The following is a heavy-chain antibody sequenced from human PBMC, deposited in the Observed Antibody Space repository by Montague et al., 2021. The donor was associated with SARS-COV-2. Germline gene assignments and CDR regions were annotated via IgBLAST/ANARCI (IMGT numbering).Heavy chain of an antibody. CDR3: ATYYDILTGYYIDAFDI. J-gene: IGHJ3*02. V-gene: IGHV4-39*01. Sequence: SETLSLTCTVSGGSISSSSYYWGWIRQPPGKGLEWIGSIYYSGSTYYNPSLKSRVTISVDTSKNQFSLKLSSVAAADTAVYDCATYYDILTGYYIDAFDIWGQGTMVTVSS. CDR2: IYYSGST. D-gene: IGHD3-9*01. CDR1: GGSISSSSYY.